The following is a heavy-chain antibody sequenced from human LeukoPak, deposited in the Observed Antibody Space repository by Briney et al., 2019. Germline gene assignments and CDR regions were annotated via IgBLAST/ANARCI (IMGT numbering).Heavy chain of an antibody. V-gene: IGHV1-2*02. CDR3: ARGITMVRGANYYYYYMDV. CDR1: GYTFTGYY. Sequence: ASVKVSCKASGYTFTGYYIHWVRQAPGQGLEWMGWINPNSGGTNYAQNFQGRVTMTRDTSISTAYMELRSLRSDDTAVYYCARGITMVRGANYYYYYMDVWGKGTTVTVSS. CDR2: INPNSGGT. J-gene: IGHJ6*03. D-gene: IGHD3-10*01.